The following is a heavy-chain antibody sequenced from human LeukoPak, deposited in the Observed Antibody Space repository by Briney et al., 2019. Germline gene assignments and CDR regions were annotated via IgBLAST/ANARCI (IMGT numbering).Heavy chain of an antibody. J-gene: IGHJ6*02. V-gene: IGHV4-30-4*01. CDR1: GGSISSGDYY. Sequence: LSQTLSLTCTVSGGSISSGDYYWSWIRQPPGKGLEWIGYIYYSGSTYYNPSLKSRVTISVDTSKNQFSLKLSSVTAADTAVYYCARAGTIFGVVHKYGMDVWGQGTTVTVSS. CDR3: ARAGTIFGVVHKYGMDV. CDR2: IYYSGST. D-gene: IGHD3-3*01.